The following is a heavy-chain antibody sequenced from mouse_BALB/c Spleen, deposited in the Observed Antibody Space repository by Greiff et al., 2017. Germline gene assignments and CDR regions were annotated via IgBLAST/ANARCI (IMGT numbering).Heavy chain of an antibody. CDR1: GYTFTSNW. J-gene: IGHJ2*01. CDR3: ARGYWDFFDD. Sequence: QVQLQQPGAELVKPGASVKLSCKASGYTFTSNWMHWVKQRPGQGLEWIGEINPSNGRTNYNEKFKSKATLTVDKSSSTAYMQLSSLTSEDSAVYYCARGYWDFFDDGGEGTTRTVSS. CDR2: INPSNGRT. D-gene: IGHD4-1*01. V-gene: IGHV1S81*02.